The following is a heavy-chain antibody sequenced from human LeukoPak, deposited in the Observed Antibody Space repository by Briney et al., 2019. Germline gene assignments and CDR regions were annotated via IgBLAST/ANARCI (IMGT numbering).Heavy chain of an antibody. CDR2: INPSGGST. Sequence: GASVKVSCKASGYTFTSYYMHWVRQAPGQGLEWMAIINPSGGSTNYAQKFQGRVTMTRDTSTSTDYMELSSLRSEDTAVYYCARDPRLSYDSSDYYYPGDYWGQGTLVTVSS. D-gene: IGHD3-22*01. J-gene: IGHJ4*02. CDR1: GYTFTSYY. V-gene: IGHV1-46*01. CDR3: ARDPRLSYDSSDYYYPGDY.